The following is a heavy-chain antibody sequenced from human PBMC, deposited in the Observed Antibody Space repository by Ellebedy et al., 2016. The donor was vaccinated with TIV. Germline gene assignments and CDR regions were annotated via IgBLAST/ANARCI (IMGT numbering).Heavy chain of an antibody. D-gene: IGHD3-10*01. V-gene: IGHV4-34*01. Sequence: SETLSPTXAVYGGSFSGYYWSWIRQPPGKGLEWIGEINHSGSTNYNPSLKSRVTISVDTSKNQFSLKLSSVTAADTAVYYCARWGVGTMVRGVIINTHNKFDPWGQGTLVTVSS. J-gene: IGHJ5*02. CDR2: INHSGST. CDR1: GGSFSGYY. CDR3: ARWGVGTMVRGVIINTHNKFDP.